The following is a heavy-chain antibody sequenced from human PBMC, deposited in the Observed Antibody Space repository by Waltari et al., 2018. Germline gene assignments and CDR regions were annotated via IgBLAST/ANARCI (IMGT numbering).Heavy chain of an antibody. CDR2: IYTSGST. CDR3: ARARFPGAFDI. J-gene: IGHJ3*02. Sequence: QVQLQESGPGLVKPSQTLSLTCTVSGGSISSGSYYWSWIRQPAGKGLEWIGYIYTSGSTNYTPSLKSRVTISVDTSKNQFSLKLSSVTAADTAVYYCARARFPGAFDIWGQGQWSPSLQ. V-gene: IGHV4-61*09. CDR1: GGSISSGSYY. D-gene: IGHD3-16*01.